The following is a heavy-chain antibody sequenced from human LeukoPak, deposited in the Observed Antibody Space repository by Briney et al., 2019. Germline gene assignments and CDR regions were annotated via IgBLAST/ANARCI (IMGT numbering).Heavy chain of an antibody. Sequence: GASVKLSCKAAGYTFTSYDISWVRQATGQGLEWMGWMSPNSRNTGYAQKFQGRVIMTRNTSISTAYMELSRLRSEDTAVYYCARGRHNNCWGQGTMVTVSS. J-gene: IGHJ3*01. CDR1: GYTFTSYD. CDR3: ARGRHNNC. D-gene: IGHD1-1*01. V-gene: IGHV1-8*01. CDR2: MSPNSRNT.